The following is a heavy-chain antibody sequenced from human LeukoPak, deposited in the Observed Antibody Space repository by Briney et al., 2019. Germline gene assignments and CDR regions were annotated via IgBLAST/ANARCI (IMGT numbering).Heavy chain of an antibody. V-gene: IGHV5-51*01. CDR3: ARQNINYDSSGYYITHFDY. Sequence: GESLKISCKGSGYSFTSYWIGWVRQLPGKGLEWIGIGYPGDSDPRYSPFFQGQVTISVDKSINTAYLQWSSLRASDTAMYYCARQNINYDSSGYYITHFDYWGQGTLVTVSS. J-gene: IGHJ4*02. D-gene: IGHD3-22*01. CDR1: GYSFTSYW. CDR2: GYPGDSDP.